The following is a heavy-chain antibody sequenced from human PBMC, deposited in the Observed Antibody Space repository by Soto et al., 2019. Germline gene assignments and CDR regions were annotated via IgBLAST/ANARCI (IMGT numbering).Heavy chain of an antibody. V-gene: IGHV3-74*01. CDR3: ARVGQVRYYFDY. CDR1: GFAFSSYW. J-gene: IGHJ4*02. CDR2: INGDGSTT. Sequence: EVHLVESGGGSVQPGGSLKLSCAGSGFAFSSYWIHWVRQVPGKGLVWVSRINGDGSTTSYADSLKGRFTISRDSAKETLYLQMNRLSAEGTALYYCARVGQVRYYFDYCGQGTLVTVSS.